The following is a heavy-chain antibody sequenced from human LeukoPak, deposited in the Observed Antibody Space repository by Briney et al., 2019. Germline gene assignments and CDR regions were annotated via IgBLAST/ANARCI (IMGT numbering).Heavy chain of an antibody. J-gene: IGHJ4*02. CDR3: ARSGTGLLRYYFDY. Sequence: SETLSLTCAVYGGSFSGYYWGWIRQPPGRGLEWIGSLYHSGSTYYNPSLKSRVTISVDTSKNQFSLRLTSVTAADTAVYHCARSGTGLLRYYFDYWGQGTLITVSS. V-gene: IGHV4-38-2*01. D-gene: IGHD3-22*01. CDR1: GGSFSGYY. CDR2: LYHSGST.